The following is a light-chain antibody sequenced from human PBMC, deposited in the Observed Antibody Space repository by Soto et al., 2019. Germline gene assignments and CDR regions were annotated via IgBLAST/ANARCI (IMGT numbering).Light chain of an antibody. J-gene: IGKJ1*01. CDR2: GAS. V-gene: IGKV3-20*01. CDR1: QSVTNNY. CDR3: QQYGSSPQT. Sequence: EIVLTQSPGTLSLSPGETVALPCRASQSVTNNYLAWYQQKRGQAPRLLIYGASNRATGIPDRFSGGGSGTDFILTIIRLEPEDFAVYYCQQYGSSPQTFGQGTKVEIK.